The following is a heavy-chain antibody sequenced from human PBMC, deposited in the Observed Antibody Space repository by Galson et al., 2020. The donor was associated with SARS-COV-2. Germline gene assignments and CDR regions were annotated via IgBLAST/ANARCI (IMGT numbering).Heavy chain of an antibody. CDR1: GGSISSSSYY. V-gene: IGHV4-39*01. Sequence: SATLSLTCPVSGGSISSSSYYWGWIRQPPGKGLEWIGSIHYSRSTYYNTSLKSRVTISVDTSKNQFSLKLSSVTAADTAVYYCHGQWLATIGRNQYWYFDLWGRGTLVTVSS. CDR3: HGQWLATIGRNQYWYFDL. J-gene: IGHJ2*01. CDR2: IHYSRST. D-gene: IGHD6-19*01.